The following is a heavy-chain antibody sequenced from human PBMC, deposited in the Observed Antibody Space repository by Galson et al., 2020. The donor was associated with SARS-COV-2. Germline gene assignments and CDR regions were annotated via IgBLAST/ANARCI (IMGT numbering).Heavy chain of an antibody. CDR3: TREGGRAGYCFDD. J-gene: IGHJ4*02. CDR1: GFTVSDNI. CDR2: IYSGGIT. V-gene: IGHV3-66*01. D-gene: IGHD3-16*01. Sequence: GESLKISCAASGFTVSDNIMNWVRQAPGKGPEWVSSIYSGGITYYADSVKGRFTLSRDSSKNTLYFQMNNLRGDDTAVYYCTREGGRAGYCFDDWGQGTLVTVSS.